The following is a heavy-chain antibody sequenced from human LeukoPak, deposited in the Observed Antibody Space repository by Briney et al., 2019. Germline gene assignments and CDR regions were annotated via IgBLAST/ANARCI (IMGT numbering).Heavy chain of an antibody. D-gene: IGHD5-24*01. CDR3: ARGVIRDGVQAHFDY. J-gene: IGHJ4*02. V-gene: IGHV4-31*03. CDR1: GGSISSGAYY. CDR2: IYYSGST. Sequence: SETLSLTCTVSGGSISSGAYYWSWIRQHPGKGLEWIGYIYYSGSTYYNPSLKSRVTVSVDTSKNQFSLELSSVTAADTAVYYCARGVIRDGVQAHFDYWGQGTLVTVSS.